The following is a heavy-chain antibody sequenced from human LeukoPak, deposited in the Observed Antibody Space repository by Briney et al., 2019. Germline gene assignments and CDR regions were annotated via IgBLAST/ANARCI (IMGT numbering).Heavy chain of an antibody. CDR1: GGSISSYY. CDR2: IYTSGST. D-gene: IGHD4-17*01. Sequence: SETLSLTCTVPGGSISSYYWSWIRQPAGKGLEWIGRIYTSGSTNYNPSLKSRVTMSVDTSKNQFSLKLSSVTAADTAVYYCARDWTTVTTTRFDPWGQGTLVTVSS. J-gene: IGHJ5*02. V-gene: IGHV4-4*07. CDR3: ARDWTTVTTTRFDP.